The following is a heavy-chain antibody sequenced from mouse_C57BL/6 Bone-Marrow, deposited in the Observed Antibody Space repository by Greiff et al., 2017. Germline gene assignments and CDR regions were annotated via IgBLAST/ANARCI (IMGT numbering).Heavy chain of an antibody. CDR3: ARLVVDTRAMDD. J-gene: IGHJ4*01. V-gene: IGHV1-82*01. Sequence: VHLVESGPELVKPGASVKISCKASGYAFSSSWMNWVKQRPGKGLEWIGRIYPGDGDTNYNGKFKGKATLTADKSSSTAYMQLSSLTSEDSAVXFCARLVVDTRAMDDWGQGTSVTVSS. CDR1: GYAFSSSW. D-gene: IGHD1-1*01. CDR2: IYPGDGDT.